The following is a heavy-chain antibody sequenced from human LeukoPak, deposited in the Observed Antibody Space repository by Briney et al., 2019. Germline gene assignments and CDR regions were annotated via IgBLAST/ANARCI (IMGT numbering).Heavy chain of an antibody. CDR1: GGSINSSNW. J-gene: IGHJ6*02. CDR3: ARDARSTSHYYDTSGYLKRYYYYGMDV. V-gene: IGHV4-4*02. CDR2: IYHSETT. D-gene: IGHD3-22*01. Sequence: SETLFLTCAVSGGSINSSNWWSWVRQPPGKGLEWIGEIYHSETTNYNPSLESRVTISVDKSKNQFSLKLSSVTAADTAVYYCARDARSTSHYYDTSGYLKRYYYYGMDVWGQGTTVTVSS.